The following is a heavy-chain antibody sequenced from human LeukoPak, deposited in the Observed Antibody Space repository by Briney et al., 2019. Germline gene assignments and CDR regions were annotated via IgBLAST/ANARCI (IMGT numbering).Heavy chain of an antibody. CDR1: GYTFTDFY. J-gene: IGHJ5*02. CDR2: INPNSGGT. CDR3: AIPPRGTENWFDP. Sequence: ASVKVSCKASGYTFTDFYIHWVRQAPGQGLEWMGWINPNSGGTNYAQKFQGRVTMTRDTSISTACMELSRLRSDDTAMYYCAIPPRGTENWFDPWGQGTLVTVSS. V-gene: IGHV1-2*02. D-gene: IGHD1-26*01.